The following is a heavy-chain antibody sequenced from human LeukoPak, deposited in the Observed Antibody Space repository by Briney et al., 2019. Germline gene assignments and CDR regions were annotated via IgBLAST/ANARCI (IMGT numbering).Heavy chain of an antibody. CDR2: IWYDGSNK. J-gene: IGHJ4*02. CDR3: VKAILFGSVSYYAD. D-gene: IGHD3-22*01. CDR1: GFTFSTYA. V-gene: IGHV3-33*06. Sequence: GGSLRLSCAASGFTFSTYAMHWVRQARGKGLEWVAVIWYDGSNKYYGDSVKGRLSISRDNSKNTLFLQMNSLRAEDTAVYYCVKAILFGSVSYYADWGQGTLATVSS.